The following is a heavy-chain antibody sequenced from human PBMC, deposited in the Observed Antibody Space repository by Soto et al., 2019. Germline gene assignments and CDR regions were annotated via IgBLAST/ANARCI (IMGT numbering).Heavy chain of an antibody. Sequence: GAPVKVSCKASGGTFSSYAISWVRQAPGQGLEWMGGIIPIFGTANYAQKFQGRVTITADESTSTAYMELSSLRSEDTAVYYCARDTVTTGFFDYWGQGTLVTVSS. CDR3: ARDTVTTGFFDY. D-gene: IGHD4-4*01. CDR2: IIPIFGTA. CDR1: GGTFSSYA. V-gene: IGHV1-69*13. J-gene: IGHJ4*02.